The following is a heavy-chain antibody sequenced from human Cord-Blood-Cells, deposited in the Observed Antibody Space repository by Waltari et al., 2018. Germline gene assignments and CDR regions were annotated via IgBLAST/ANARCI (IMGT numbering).Heavy chain of an antibody. CDR1: GFPVSSNY. J-gene: IGHJ4*02. CDR2: FHSGGST. D-gene: IGHD7-27*01. Sequence: EVRLVESGGGLIQSGGPVSLCGRHSGFPVSSNYMIWVRRAPGKGREWVSVFHSGGSTYYADPVKGRSTISSGNSKHPLYHQTTSPRAEHTAVYHRARATNWGSHCDYWGQGTLVTVSS. V-gene: IGHV3-53*02. CDR3: ARATNWGSHCDY.